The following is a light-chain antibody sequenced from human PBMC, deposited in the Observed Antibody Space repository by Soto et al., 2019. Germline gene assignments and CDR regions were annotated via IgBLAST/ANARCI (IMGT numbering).Light chain of an antibody. J-gene: IGKJ2*01. V-gene: IGKV1-5*03. Sequence: DIQMTQSPSTLSASVGDRVTITCRASQSISNWLAWYQQKPGKAPKLLIYKASTLESGVPSRFSGSGSGTEFTLTISSLQPDDFATYFCQQYNNWVRGTFGQGTKLEIK. CDR3: QQYNNWVRGT. CDR1: QSISNW. CDR2: KAS.